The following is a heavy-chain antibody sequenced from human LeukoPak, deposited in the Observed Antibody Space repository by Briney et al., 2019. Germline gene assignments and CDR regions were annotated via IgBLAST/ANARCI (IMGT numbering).Heavy chain of an antibody. CDR3: ARDRGHYNSGSILDY. J-gene: IGHJ4*02. V-gene: IGHV3-33*01. D-gene: IGHD3-10*01. Sequence: PGKSLRLSCAASGFIFNSYGMHWVRQAPGKGLEWVAVTWYDGNKRYHAESVKGRFTISRDNSKNTLYLQMNSLRVEDTAVYYCARDRGHYNSGSILDYWGQGTKVTVSS. CDR1: GFIFNSYG. CDR2: TWYDGNKR.